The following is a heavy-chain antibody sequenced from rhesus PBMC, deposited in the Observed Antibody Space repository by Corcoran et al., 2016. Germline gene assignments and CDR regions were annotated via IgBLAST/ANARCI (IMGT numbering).Heavy chain of an antibody. CDR2: INGYSVTT. V-gene: IGHV4-80*01. CDR1: GGSFSCYG. J-gene: IGHJ5-1*01. Sequence: VQLQASGPGLVQPSAPLFLPCPVNGGSFSCYGWSWLRQPPGKGLEWIGEINGYSVTTNYNPSLQSRVTIAKDVSRKQFSLKLTSVTAADTAVYYCTSPVRYRFDVWGPGVLVSVSS. CDR3: TSPVRYRFDV.